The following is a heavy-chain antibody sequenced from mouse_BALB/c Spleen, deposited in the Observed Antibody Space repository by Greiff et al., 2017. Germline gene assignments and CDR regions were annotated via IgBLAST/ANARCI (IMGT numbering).Heavy chain of an antibody. CDR2: ISNGGGST. J-gene: IGHJ3*01. Sequence: EVQGVESGGGLVQPGGSLKLSCAASGFTFSSYTMSWVRQTPEKRLEWVAYISNGGGSTYYPDTVKGRFTIPRDNAKNTLYLQMSSLKSEDTAMYYCANGAYWGQGTLVTVSA. CDR3: ANGAY. V-gene: IGHV5-12-2*01. CDR1: GFTFSSYT.